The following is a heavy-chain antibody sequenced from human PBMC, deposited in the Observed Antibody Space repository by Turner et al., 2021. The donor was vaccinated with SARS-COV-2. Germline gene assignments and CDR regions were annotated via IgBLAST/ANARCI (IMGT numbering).Heavy chain of an antibody. J-gene: IGHJ3*02. CDR2: IWYDGSNK. CDR3: ARTIAVAGSGEAFDI. V-gene: IGHV3-33*01. D-gene: IGHD6-19*01. Sequence: QVQLVESGGGVVQPGRSLRLSFAASGFTFSSYGMHWVRQAPGKGLEWVAVIWYDGSNKFYADSVKGRFTISRDNSKNTLYLQMNSLRVEDTAVYYCARTIAVAGSGEAFDIWGQGTMVTVSS. CDR1: GFTFSSYG.